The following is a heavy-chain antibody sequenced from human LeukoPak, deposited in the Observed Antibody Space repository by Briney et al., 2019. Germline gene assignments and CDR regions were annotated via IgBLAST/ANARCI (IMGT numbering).Heavy chain of an antibody. Sequence: GGSLRLSCAASGFTVSSNYMSWVRQAPGKGLEWVSRINSDGSSTSYADSVKGRFTISRDNAKNTLYLQMNSLRAEDTAVYYCARVEIAVTAYSDYWGQGTLVTVPS. CDR1: GFTVSSNY. J-gene: IGHJ4*02. CDR3: ARVEIAVTAYSDY. CDR2: INSDGSST. D-gene: IGHD6-19*01. V-gene: IGHV3-74*01.